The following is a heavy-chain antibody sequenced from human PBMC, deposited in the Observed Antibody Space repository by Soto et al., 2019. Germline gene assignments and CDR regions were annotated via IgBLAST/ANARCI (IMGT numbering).Heavy chain of an antibody. V-gene: IGHV3-7*01. CDR2: IKEDGSVK. D-gene: IGHD1-26*01. CDR1: GFSFSNYW. CDR3: ARDQVGAIDV. J-gene: IGHJ6*03. Sequence: GGSLRLSCAASGFSFSNYWMAWVRQAPGQGLEWVANIKEDGSVKQYADSVKGRFTISRDNGKNSQYLQMNSLRAEDTAVYYCARDQVGAIDVWGKGTTVTVSS.